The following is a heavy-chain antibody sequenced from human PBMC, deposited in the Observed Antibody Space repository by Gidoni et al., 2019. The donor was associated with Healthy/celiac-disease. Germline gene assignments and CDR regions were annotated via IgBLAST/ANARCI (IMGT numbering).Heavy chain of an antibody. CDR3: AKDHHLYCSGPDY. D-gene: IGHD2-15*01. CDR1: GFTFSSYA. CDR2: SSGSGGRT. J-gene: IGHJ4*02. Sequence: EVQLLESGGGLVQPGGSLRLSCAASGFTFSSYAMRWVRQAPGKGLEWVSASSGSGGRTYYADSVKGRFTISRDNSKNTLYLQMNSLRAEDTAVYYGAKDHHLYCSGPDYWGQGTLVTVSS. V-gene: IGHV3-23*01.